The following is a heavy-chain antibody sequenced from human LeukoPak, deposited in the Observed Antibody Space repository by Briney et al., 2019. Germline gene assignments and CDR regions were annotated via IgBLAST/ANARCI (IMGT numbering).Heavy chain of an antibody. CDR2: ISGSGGST. CDR3: AKDFPAYCGGDCGDH. V-gene: IGHV3-23*01. J-gene: IGHJ4*02. D-gene: IGHD2-21*02. Sequence: GGSLRLSRAASGFTFSSYAMSWVRQAPGKGLEWVSAISGSGGSTYYADSVKGRFTISRDNSKNTLYLQMNSLRAEDTAVYYCAKDFPAYCGGDCGDHWGQGTLVTVSS. CDR1: GFTFSSYA.